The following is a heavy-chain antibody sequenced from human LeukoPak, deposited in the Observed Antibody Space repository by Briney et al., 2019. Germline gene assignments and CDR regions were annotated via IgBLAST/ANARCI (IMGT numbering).Heavy chain of an antibody. D-gene: IGHD3-9*01. J-gene: IGHJ3*02. Sequence: SETLSLTCTVSGYSISSGYYWGWIRQPPGKGLEWIGSIYHSGSTYYNPSLKSRVTISVDTSKNQFSLKLSSVTAADTAVYYCARRCYDILTGYKSAFDIWGQGTMVTVSS. CDR2: IYHSGST. V-gene: IGHV4-38-2*02. CDR3: ARRCYDILTGYKSAFDI. CDR1: GYSISSGYY.